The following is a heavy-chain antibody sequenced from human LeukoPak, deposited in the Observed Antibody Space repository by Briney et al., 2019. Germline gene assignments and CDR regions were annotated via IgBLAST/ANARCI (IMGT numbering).Heavy chain of an antibody. CDR3: ARPTQQLVSFDY. CDR2: IYYSGRT. V-gene: IGHV4-39*01. D-gene: IGHD6-13*01. CDR1: GGSLSSSRYY. Sequence: PSEALSLTCMVSGGSLSSSRYYWGWIRQPPGKGLEWSGSIYYSGRTYYNPSLTSRVTISVDTSKNQFSLKLSSVTAADTAVYYYARPTQQLVSFDYWGQGTLVTVSS. J-gene: IGHJ4*02.